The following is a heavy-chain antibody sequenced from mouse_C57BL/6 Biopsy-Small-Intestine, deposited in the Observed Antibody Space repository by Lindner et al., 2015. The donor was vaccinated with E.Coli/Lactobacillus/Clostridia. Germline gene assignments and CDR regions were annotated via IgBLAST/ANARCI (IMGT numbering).Heavy chain of an antibody. Sequence: VQLQESGAELAKPGASVKLTCKTSGYTFTSYCIHWVKQRPGQGLEWIGYINPSGIYTKYNQKFEDRATLTADKSSSTAYMQLSSLTNEDSAVYYCARSGNYYGSSHDYWGQGTTLTVSS. CDR3: ARSGNYYGSSHDY. CDR1: GYTFTSYC. V-gene: IGHV1-7*01. J-gene: IGHJ2*01. D-gene: IGHD1-1*01. CDR2: INPSGIYT.